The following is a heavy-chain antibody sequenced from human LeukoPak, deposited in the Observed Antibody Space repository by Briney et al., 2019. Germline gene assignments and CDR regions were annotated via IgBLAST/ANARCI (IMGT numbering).Heavy chain of an antibody. J-gene: IGHJ4*02. CDR1: GFTFSSYA. Sequence: GGSLRLSCTASGFTFSSYAMSWVRQAPGKGLEWVSAISGGGGTTYYADSVKGRFTISRDNSKNPLSLQMYSLRAEDTALYYCAKADGSAWYRGDYWGQGTLVTVSS. V-gene: IGHV3-23*01. D-gene: IGHD6-19*01. CDR3: AKADGSAWYRGDY. CDR2: ISGGGGTT.